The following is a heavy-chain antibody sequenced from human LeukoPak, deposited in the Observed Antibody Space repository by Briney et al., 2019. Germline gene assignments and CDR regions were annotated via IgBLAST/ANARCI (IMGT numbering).Heavy chain of an antibody. V-gene: IGHV3-30*03. Sequence: GRSLRLSCAASGFTFSNYGMHWVRQAPGKGLEWVAVISYDGSNKYYTDSVKGRFTISRDNSKNTLYLQMNSLRAEDTAVYYCARLWGGVVPADDAFDIWGQGTMVTVSS. CDR2: ISYDGSNK. CDR1: GFTFSNYG. CDR3: ARLWGGVVPADDAFDI. D-gene: IGHD2-2*01. J-gene: IGHJ3*02.